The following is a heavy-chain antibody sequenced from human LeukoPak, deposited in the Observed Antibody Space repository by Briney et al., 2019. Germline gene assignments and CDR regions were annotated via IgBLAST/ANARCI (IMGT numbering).Heavy chain of an antibody. CDR3: ARDKLGYSYGFYHDY. J-gene: IGHJ4*02. CDR1: GYTFTSYG. D-gene: IGHD5-18*01. CDR2: ISAYNGNT. Sequence: ASVKVSCKASGYTFTSYGISWVRQAPGQGLEWMGWISAYNGNTNYAQKLQGRVTMTTDTSTSTAHMELRSLRSDDTAVYYCARDKLGYSYGFYHDYWGQGTLVTVSS. V-gene: IGHV1-18*01.